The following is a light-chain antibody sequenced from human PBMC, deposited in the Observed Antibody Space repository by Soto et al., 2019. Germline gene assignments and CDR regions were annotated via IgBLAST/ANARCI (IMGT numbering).Light chain of an antibody. CDR2: DVS. J-gene: IGLJ1*01. V-gene: IGLV2-14*03. CDR3: NSYTVTTTPGYV. CDR1: SSDIGGYDS. Sequence: QSVLTQPASVSGSPGQSITISCTGSSSDIGGYDSVSWYQQHPGRAPKLIIYDVSNRPSGVSDRFSGSKSGNTASLTISGLQAEDEADYYCNSYTVTTTPGYVFGDGTKVTVL.